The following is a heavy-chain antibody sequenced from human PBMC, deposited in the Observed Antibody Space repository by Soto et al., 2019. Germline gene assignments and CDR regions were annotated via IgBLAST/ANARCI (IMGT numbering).Heavy chain of an antibody. CDR1: GGIFSSYA. J-gene: IGHJ4*02. Sequence: QVQLVQSGAEVKKPGSSVKVSCKASGGIFSSYAISWLRQAPGQGLEWMGAVIPILGQAYYAQDLQDRVSITADESTRTTYMELSSLRSEDTAVYCCARGGGIGAPPGTDYWGQGTLVTVSS. CDR3: ARGGGIGAPPGTDY. V-gene: IGHV1-69*01. D-gene: IGHD6-6*01. CDR2: VIPILGQA.